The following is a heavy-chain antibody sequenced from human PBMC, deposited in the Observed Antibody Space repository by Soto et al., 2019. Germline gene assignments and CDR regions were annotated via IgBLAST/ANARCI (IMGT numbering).Heavy chain of an antibody. D-gene: IGHD3-16*02. J-gene: IGHJ4*02. V-gene: IGHV4-31*03. Sequence: SETLSLTCTVSGGSISSGGYYWSWIRQHPGKGLEWIGYIYYSGSTYYNPSLKSRVTISVDTSKNQFSLKLSSVTAADTAVYYCARSSYDYIWGSYRYIGPPLDRGQGTLVTAPQ. CDR1: GGSISSGGYY. CDR2: IYYSGST. CDR3: ARSSYDYIWGSYRYIGPPLD.